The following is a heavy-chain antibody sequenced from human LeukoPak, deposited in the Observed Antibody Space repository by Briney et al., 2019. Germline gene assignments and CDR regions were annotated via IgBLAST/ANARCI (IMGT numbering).Heavy chain of an antibody. CDR1: GFTFSSYW. CDR3: ANSVTFGGALRGN. J-gene: IGHJ4*02. Sequence: GGSLRLSCAASGFTFSSYWMSWVRQAPGKGLEWVANIKQDGSENYYVDSVKGRFTISRDNAKNSLYLQMNSLRAEDTAVYYCANSVTFGGALRGNWGQGTLVTVSS. V-gene: IGHV3-7*01. CDR2: IKQDGSEN. D-gene: IGHD3-16*01.